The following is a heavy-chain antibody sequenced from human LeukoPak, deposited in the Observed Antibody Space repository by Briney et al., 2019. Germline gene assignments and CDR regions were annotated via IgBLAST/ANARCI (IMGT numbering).Heavy chain of an antibody. CDR2: IRYDGSNK. J-gene: IGHJ4*02. V-gene: IGHV3-30*02. Sequence: GGSLRLSCAASGFTFSSYGMHWVRQAPGKGLEWVAFIRYDGSNKYYTDSVKGRFTISRDNSKNTLYLQMNSLRAEDTAVYYRAKGSDGYHISGFDYWGQGTLVTVSS. CDR3: AKGSDGYHISGFDY. D-gene: IGHD5-24*01. CDR1: GFTFSSYG.